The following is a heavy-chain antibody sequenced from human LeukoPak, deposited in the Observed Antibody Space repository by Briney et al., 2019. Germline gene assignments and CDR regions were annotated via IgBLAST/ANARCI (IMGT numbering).Heavy chain of an antibody. CDR3: ASSIVGAN. CDR2: ISSSGSTI. V-gene: IGHV3-48*01. Sequence: GGSLRLSCAASGFIFSSHGMNWVRQAPGKGLEWVSYISSSGSTIYYADSVKGRFTISRDNSKNTLYLQMNSLRAEDTAVYYCASSIVGANWGQGTLVTVSS. CDR1: GFIFSSHG. D-gene: IGHD1-26*01. J-gene: IGHJ4*02.